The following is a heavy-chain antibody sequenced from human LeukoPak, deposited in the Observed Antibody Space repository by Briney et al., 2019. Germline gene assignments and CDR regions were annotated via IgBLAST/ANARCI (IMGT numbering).Heavy chain of an antibody. D-gene: IGHD5-18*01. CDR2: IYPGDSDT. CDR3: ARPWRYSYAYY. CDR1: GYSFTSYW. V-gene: IGHV5-51*01. Sequence: GESLKISCKGSGYSFTSYWIGWVRQMPGKGLEWMGIIYPGDSDTRYSPSFQGQVTISADKSISTAYLQWSNLKASGTAMYYCARPWRYSYAYYWGQGTLVTVSS. J-gene: IGHJ4*02.